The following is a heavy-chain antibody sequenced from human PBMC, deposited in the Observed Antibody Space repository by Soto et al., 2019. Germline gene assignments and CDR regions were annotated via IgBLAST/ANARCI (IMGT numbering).Heavy chain of an antibody. Sequence: GGSLRLSCAASGFTVSSNYMSWVRQAPGKGLEWVSVIYSGGSTYYADSVKGRFTISRHNSKNTLYLQMNSLRAEDTAVYYCARGTPIAVAGYYFDYWGQGTLVTVSS. V-gene: IGHV3-53*04. J-gene: IGHJ4*02. CDR2: IYSGGST. CDR3: ARGTPIAVAGYYFDY. CDR1: GFTVSSNY. D-gene: IGHD6-19*01.